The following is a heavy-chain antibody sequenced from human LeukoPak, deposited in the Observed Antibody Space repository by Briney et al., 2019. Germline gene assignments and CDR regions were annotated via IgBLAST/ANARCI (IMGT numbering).Heavy chain of an antibody. CDR2: IYHTGST. Sequence: SETLSLTCTVSGYSISSAYYWGWIRQPPGKGLEWIGTIYHTGSTYYNPSLKSRVTISVDTSKNQFSLKLRSVTAADTAVYYCARVTGYMIEDYFDYWGQGILVTVSS. CDR3: ARVTGYMIEDYFDY. J-gene: IGHJ4*02. D-gene: IGHD3-9*01. V-gene: IGHV4-38-2*02. CDR1: GYSISSAYY.